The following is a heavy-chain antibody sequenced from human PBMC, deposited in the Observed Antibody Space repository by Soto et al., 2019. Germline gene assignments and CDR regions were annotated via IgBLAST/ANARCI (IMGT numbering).Heavy chain of an antibody. CDR1: GYSFTSYW. D-gene: IGHD4-17*01. Sequence: PGESQKISSNGSGYSFTSYWIGWVRQMPGKGLEWMGIIYPGDSDTRYSPSFQGQVTISADKSISTAYLQWSRLKASDTAMSYCARNWCYGDYVDYWGQGTLVTVSS. CDR2: IYPGDSDT. CDR3: ARNWCYGDYVDY. V-gene: IGHV5-51*01. J-gene: IGHJ4*02.